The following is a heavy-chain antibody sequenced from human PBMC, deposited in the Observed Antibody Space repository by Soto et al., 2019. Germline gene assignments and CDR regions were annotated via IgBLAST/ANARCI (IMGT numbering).Heavy chain of an antibody. CDR3: AGGYSYGYYMGWFDP. J-gene: IGHJ5*02. Sequence: KGLEWVSHISSSGSTIYYADSVKGRFTISRDNAKNSLYLQMNSLRAEDTALYYCAGGYSYGYYMGWFDPWGQGTLVTVSS. V-gene: IGHV3-11*01. D-gene: IGHD5-18*01. CDR2: ISSSGSTI.